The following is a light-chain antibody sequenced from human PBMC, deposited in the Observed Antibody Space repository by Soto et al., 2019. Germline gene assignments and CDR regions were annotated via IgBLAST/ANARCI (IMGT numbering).Light chain of an antibody. J-gene: IGKJ5*01. Sequence: IQMPDSPSSLPASVGDRVTITCRASQGIRDDLAWYQQKPGRAPRLLIYDASTLQDGVPSRFSGSGSGTDFTLIISGLQAEDFATYYCLQHYSYPFTFGQGTRLEIK. V-gene: IGKV1-6*01. CDR2: DAS. CDR3: LQHYSYPFT. CDR1: QGIRDD.